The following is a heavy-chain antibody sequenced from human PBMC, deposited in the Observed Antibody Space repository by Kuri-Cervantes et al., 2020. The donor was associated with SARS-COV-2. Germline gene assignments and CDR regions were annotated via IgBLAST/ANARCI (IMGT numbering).Heavy chain of an antibody. D-gene: IGHD7-27*01. J-gene: IGHJ4*02. CDR2: ISRSSSI. CDR3: AREEGGELGEAFDY. V-gene: IGHV3-69-1*02. Sequence: GGSLRLSCAASGFTFSDYYMKWVRQAPGKGLEWISSISRSSSIYYADSVKGRFTISRDNAKNSLYLQVNSLRAEDAAVYYCAREEGGELGEAFDYWGQGALVTVSS. CDR1: GFTFSDYY.